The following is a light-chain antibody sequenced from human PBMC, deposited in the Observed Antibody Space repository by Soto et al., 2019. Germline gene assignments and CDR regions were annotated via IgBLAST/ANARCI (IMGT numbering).Light chain of an antibody. J-gene: IGKJ1*01. V-gene: IGKV3-11*01. Sequence: EIVLTQSPATLSLSPGERATLTCRASQSVSSFLAWYKQKPGQAPRLLIYDASNRATGIPARFSGSGSGTEFTLTISSLQSEDFEVYYCQQYNNWPRTFGQGTKVDIK. CDR3: QQYNNWPRT. CDR2: DAS. CDR1: QSVSSF.